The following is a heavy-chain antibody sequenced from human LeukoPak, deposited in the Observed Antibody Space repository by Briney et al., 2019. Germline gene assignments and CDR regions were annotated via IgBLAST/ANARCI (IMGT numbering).Heavy chain of an antibody. J-gene: IGHJ4*02. CDR1: GGSISSSSYY. D-gene: IGHD3-22*01. CDR2: IYYSGST. CDR3: AGGYDSSGYYY. Sequence: SETLSLTCTVSGGSISSSSYYWGWIRQPPGKGLEWIGSIYYSGSTYYNPSLKSRVTISVDTSKNQFSLKLSSVTAADTAVYYCAGGYDSSGYYYWGQGTLVTVSS. V-gene: IGHV4-39*07.